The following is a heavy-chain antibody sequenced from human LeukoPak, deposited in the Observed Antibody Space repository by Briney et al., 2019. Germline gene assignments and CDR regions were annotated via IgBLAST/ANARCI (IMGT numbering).Heavy chain of an antibody. Sequence: PGGSLRLSCAASGFTVSSNYMSWVRQAPGKGLEWVSVIYSSGSTYYADSVKGRFTISRDNSKNTLYLQMNSLRAEDTAVYYCARVGSSSPPRVWGQGTLVTVSS. CDR1: GFTVSSNY. V-gene: IGHV3-53*01. CDR2: IYSSGST. J-gene: IGHJ4*02. D-gene: IGHD6-13*01. CDR3: ARVGSSSPPRV.